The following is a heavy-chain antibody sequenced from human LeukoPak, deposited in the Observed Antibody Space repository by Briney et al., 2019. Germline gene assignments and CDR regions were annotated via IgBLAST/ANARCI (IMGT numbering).Heavy chain of an antibody. CDR3: ARGPELSPTKD. CDR2: INHSGST. D-gene: IGHD1-26*01. J-gene: IGHJ4*02. V-gene: IGHV4-34*01. Sequence: SETLSLTCAVYGGSFSGYYWSWIRQPPGEGLEWIGEINHSGSTNYNPSLKSRVTISVDTSKNQFSLKLSSVTAADTAVYYCARGPELSPTKDWGQGTLVTVSS. CDR1: GGSFSGYY.